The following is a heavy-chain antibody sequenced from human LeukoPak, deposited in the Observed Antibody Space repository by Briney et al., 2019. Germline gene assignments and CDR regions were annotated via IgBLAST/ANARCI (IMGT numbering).Heavy chain of an antibody. CDR2: ISAYNGNT. CDR1: GYTFTSYG. Sequence: ASVKVSCKASGYTFTSYGISWVRQAPGQGLEWMGWISAYNGNTNYAQKLQGRVTMTTDTSTSTAYMELRSLRSDDTAVYYCASRSRVDYYDSSGYLDAFDIWGQGTMVTVSS. D-gene: IGHD3-22*01. CDR3: ASRSRVDYYDSSGYLDAFDI. V-gene: IGHV1-18*01. J-gene: IGHJ3*02.